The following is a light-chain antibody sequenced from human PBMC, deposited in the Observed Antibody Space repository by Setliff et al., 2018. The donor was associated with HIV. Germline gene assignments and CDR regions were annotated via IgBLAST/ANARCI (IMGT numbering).Light chain of an antibody. V-gene: IGLV1-44*01. CDR3: AAWDDSLNGFV. J-gene: IGLJ1*01. CDR2: SDN. Sequence: QSALAQPPSASGTPEQRVTISCSGSNSNIGSSTVNWYRHLPGTAPKLLIYSDNRRPSGVPDRFSGSKSGTSASLSISGLQSEDEGDYNCAAWDDSLNGFVFGTGTKVTVL. CDR1: NSNIGSST.